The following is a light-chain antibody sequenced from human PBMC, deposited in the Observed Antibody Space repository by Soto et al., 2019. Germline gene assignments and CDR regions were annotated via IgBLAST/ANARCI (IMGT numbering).Light chain of an antibody. Sequence: DMEMTQSPSSLSASVGDRVTITCRASQSISNYLNWYQHKPGKVPQLLIYAASSLQSGVPTRFSGSGSGTDFTLSINSLQPEDFATYYCPQSYGTPLTFGGGTKIEIK. CDR2: AAS. CDR3: PQSYGTPLT. V-gene: IGKV1-39*01. CDR1: QSISNY. J-gene: IGKJ4*01.